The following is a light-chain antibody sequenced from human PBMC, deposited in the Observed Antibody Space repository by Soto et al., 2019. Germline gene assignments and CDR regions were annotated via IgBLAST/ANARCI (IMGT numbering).Light chain of an antibody. CDR1: QGIGGD. CDR2: ATS. Sequence: DIQMTQSPSSLSASVGDRVTITCRASQGIGGDAGWYQQKPGKPPKRLIYATSTLHSGIPARFSGGGFGKEFPLTISSLQPEDFATYYCVQHNSYPRTFGQGTRVEMK. V-gene: IGKV1-17*01. CDR3: VQHNSYPRT. J-gene: IGKJ1*01.